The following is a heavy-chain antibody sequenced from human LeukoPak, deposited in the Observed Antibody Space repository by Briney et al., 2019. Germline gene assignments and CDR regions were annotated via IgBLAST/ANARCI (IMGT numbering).Heavy chain of an antibody. Sequence: PSETLSLTCTVSGGSISSGDYYWSWIRQPPGKGLELIGYIYYSGSTNYNPSLKSRVTISVDTSKNQFSLKLSSVTAGDTAVYYCARGYCSSTSCYGAFDIWGQGTMVTVSS. J-gene: IGHJ3*02. CDR3: ARGYCSSTSCYGAFDI. CDR2: IYYSGST. D-gene: IGHD2-2*01. CDR1: GGSISSGDYY. V-gene: IGHV4-61*08.